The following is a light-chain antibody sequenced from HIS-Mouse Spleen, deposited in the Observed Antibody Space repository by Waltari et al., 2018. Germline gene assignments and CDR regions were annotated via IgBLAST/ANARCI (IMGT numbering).Light chain of an antibody. V-gene: IGLV3-10*01. J-gene: IGLJ2*01. Sequence: SYELTQPPSVSVSPGPTARITCSGHALPNQSSYWYQQESGQAPVLVIYEDSKRPSGIPERFSGSSSGTMATLTISGAQVEDEADYYCYSTDSSGNHRVFGGGTKLTVL. CDR2: EDS. CDR1: ALPNQS. CDR3: YSTDSSGNHRV.